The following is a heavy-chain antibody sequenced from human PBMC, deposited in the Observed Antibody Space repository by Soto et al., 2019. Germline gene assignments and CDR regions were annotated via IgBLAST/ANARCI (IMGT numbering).Heavy chain of an antibody. J-gene: IGHJ6*02. CDR3: ARHLHRYYTGMDV. CDR1: GFTFSSYA. Sequence: GGSLRLSCAASGFTFSSYAMSWVRQAPGKGLEWVSGISGSGGSTYYADSVKGRFTISRDNAKNTLLLRMNSLRAEDTALYYCARHLHRYYTGMDVWGRGATVTVSS. D-gene: IGHD2-2*02. V-gene: IGHV3-23*01. CDR2: ISGSGGST.